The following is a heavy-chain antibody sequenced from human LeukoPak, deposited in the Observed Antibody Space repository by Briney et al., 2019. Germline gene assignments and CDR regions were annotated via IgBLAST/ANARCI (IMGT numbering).Heavy chain of an antibody. D-gene: IGHD6-6*01. CDR2: IYYSGRT. CDR3: ARRAYSSSSFDY. CDR1: GGSISSGNHF. V-gene: IGHV4-39*01. J-gene: IGHJ4*02. Sequence: PSETLSLTCTVSGGSISSGNHFWGWIRQPPGKGLEWIGIIYYSGRTYFNPSLKSRVTISVDTSKNQFSLKLSSVTAADTAVYYCARRAYSSSSFDYWGRGTLVTVSS.